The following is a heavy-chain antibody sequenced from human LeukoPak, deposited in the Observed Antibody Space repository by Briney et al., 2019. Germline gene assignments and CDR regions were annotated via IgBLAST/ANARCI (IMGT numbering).Heavy chain of an antibody. Sequence: PGGSLRLSCAASGFTFSSYAMHWVRQAPGKGLEWVAVISYDGSNKYYADSVKGRFTISRDNSKNTLYLQMNSLRAEDTAVYYCARGTGYSSSWGYYFDYWGQGTLVTVSS. D-gene: IGHD6-13*01. CDR3: ARGTGYSSSWGYYFDY. J-gene: IGHJ4*02. CDR1: GFTFSSYA. CDR2: ISYDGSNK. V-gene: IGHV3-30-3*01.